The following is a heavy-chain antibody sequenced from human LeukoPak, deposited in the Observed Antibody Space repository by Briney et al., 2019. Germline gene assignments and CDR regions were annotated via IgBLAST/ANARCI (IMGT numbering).Heavy chain of an antibody. CDR3: ASRKRYYGSGRAWFDP. D-gene: IGHD3-10*01. Sequence: SETLSLTCAVYGGSFSGYYWSWIRQPPGKGLEWIGEINHSGSTNYNPSLKSRVTISVDTSKNQFSLKLSCVTAADTAVYYCASRKRYYGSGRAWFDPWGQGTLVTVSS. CDR2: INHSGST. V-gene: IGHV4-34*01. J-gene: IGHJ5*02. CDR1: GGSFSGYY.